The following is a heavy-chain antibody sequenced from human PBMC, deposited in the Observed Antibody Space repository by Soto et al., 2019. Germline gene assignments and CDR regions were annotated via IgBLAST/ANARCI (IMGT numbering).Heavy chain of an antibody. CDR3: ASSYCLSTSCPPYYGMDV. CDR2: ISAYNGNT. Sequence: ASVKVSCKASGYTFTNYGINWVRQAPGQGLEWMGWISAYNGNTNYAQKFQGRVTITRDTSASTAYMELSSLRSEDTAVYYCASSYCLSTSCPPYYGMDVWGQGTTVTVSS. D-gene: IGHD2-2*01. V-gene: IGHV1-18*01. CDR1: GYTFTNYG. J-gene: IGHJ6*02.